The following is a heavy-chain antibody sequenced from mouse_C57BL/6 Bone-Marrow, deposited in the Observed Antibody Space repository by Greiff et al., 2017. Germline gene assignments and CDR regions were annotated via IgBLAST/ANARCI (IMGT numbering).Heavy chain of an antibody. Sequence: QVQLKQPGTELVKPGASVKLSCKASGYTFTSYWMHWVKQRPGQGLEWIGNINPSNGGTNYNEKFKSKATLTVDKSSSTAYMQLSSLTSEDSAVYYCARPHPPHYYAMDYWGQGTSVTVSS. CDR2: INPSNGGT. CDR3: ARPHPPHYYAMDY. CDR1: GYTFTSYW. J-gene: IGHJ4*01. V-gene: IGHV1-53*01.